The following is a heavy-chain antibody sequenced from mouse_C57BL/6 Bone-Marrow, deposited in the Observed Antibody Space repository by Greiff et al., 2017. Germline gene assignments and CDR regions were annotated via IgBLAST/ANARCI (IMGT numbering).Heavy chain of an antibody. CDR1: GFSFNTYS. CDR2: IRSKSNNYAT. V-gene: IGHV10-1*01. J-gene: IGHJ2*01. CDR3: VRGDYGLDY. Sequence: DVQLVESGGGLVQPRGSLKLSCAASGFSFNTYSMHWVRQAPGKGLEWVARIRSKSNNYATYYADSVKDRFTISRDDSESILYLQMNNLKTEDTAVYYCVRGDYGLDYWGQGTTLTVSS. D-gene: IGHD1-1*01.